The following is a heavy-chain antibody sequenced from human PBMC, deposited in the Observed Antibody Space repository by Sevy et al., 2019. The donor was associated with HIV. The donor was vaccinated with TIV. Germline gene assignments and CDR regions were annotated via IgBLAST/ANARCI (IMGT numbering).Heavy chain of an antibody. D-gene: IGHD3-10*01. V-gene: IGHV4-34*01. Sequence: ETLSLTCAVYGGSFSGYYWSWIRQPPGKGLEWIGEINHSGSTNYNPSLKSRVTISVDTSKNQFSLKLSSVTAADTAVYYCARGPGDRSGSYPPHFDYWGQGTLVTVSS. J-gene: IGHJ4*02. CDR2: INHSGST. CDR1: GGSFSGYY. CDR3: ARGPGDRSGSYPPHFDY.